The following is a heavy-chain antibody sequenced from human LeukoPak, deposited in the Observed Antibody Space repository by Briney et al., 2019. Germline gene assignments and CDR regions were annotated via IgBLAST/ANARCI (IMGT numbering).Heavy chain of an antibody. CDR1: GFTFSTYG. Sequence: GSLRLSCAASGFTFSTYGMHWVRQAPGKGLEWVAVISYDGNNEYYADSVKGRFTISRDNSKNTLYLQMNSLRAEDTAVYYCARSVVVTAPFDYWGQGTLVTVSS. J-gene: IGHJ4*02. D-gene: IGHD2-21*02. CDR2: ISYDGNNE. CDR3: ARSVVVTAPFDY. V-gene: IGHV3-30*19.